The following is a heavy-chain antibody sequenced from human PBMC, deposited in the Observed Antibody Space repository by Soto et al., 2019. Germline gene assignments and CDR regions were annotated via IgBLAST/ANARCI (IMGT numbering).Heavy chain of an antibody. CDR2: IWYDGSNK. CDR3: ARDRGYSGYDSPRFYYGMDV. J-gene: IGHJ6*02. V-gene: IGHV3-33*01. CDR1: GFTFSSYG. Sequence: GGSLRLSCAASGFTFSSYGMHWVRQAPGKGLEWVAVIWYDGSNKWYADSVKGRFTISRDNSKNTLYPQMNSLRAEDTAVYSCARDRGYSGYDSPRFYYGMDVWGQGTTVTVSS. D-gene: IGHD5-12*01.